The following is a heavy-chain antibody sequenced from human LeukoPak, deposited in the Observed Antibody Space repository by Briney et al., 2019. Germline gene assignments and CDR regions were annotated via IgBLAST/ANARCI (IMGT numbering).Heavy chain of an antibody. CDR1: GYTFTKYA. J-gene: IGHJ4*02. D-gene: IGHD3-9*01. Sequence: ASVKVSCKASGYTFTKYAVNWVRQAPGHGLEWMGWINPNSGGTNYAQKFQGRVILTRDTSINTAYMELSRLRSDDTAVYYCARVLRYYDILSKPFDYWGQGTLVTVSS. CDR3: ARVLRYYDILSKPFDY. CDR2: INPNSGGT. V-gene: IGHV1-2*02.